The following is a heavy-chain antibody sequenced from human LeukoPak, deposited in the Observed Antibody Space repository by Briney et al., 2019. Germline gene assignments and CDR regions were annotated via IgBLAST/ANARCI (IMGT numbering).Heavy chain of an antibody. CDR3: AKGFFDSSSYDY. Sequence: GGSLRLSCAASGFSFSSYAMSWVRQAPGKGLEWVSAISGSGGSTYYADSVKGRFTISRDNSKNTLYPQMNSLRAEDTAVYYCAKGFFDSSSYDYWGQGTLVTVSS. J-gene: IGHJ4*02. CDR2: ISGSGGST. V-gene: IGHV3-23*01. CDR1: GFSFSSYA. D-gene: IGHD3-22*01.